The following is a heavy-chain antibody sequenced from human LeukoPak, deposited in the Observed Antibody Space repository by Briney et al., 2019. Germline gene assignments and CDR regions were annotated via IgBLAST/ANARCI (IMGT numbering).Heavy chain of an antibody. CDR2: IYHSGST. V-gene: IGHV4-38-2*02. D-gene: IGHD1-26*01. CDR3: ARRESGSYYVDY. CDR1: GYSISSGYY. Sequence: SETLSLTCTVSGYSISSGYYWGWIRQPPGKGLEWIGSIYHSGSTYYNPSLKSRVTISVDTSKNQFSLKLSSVTAADTAVYYCARRESGSYYVDYWGQGTLVTVSS. J-gene: IGHJ4*02.